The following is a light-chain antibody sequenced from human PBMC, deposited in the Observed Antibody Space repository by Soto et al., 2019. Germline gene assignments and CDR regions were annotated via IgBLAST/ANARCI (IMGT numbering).Light chain of an antibody. CDR1: RSVGRDY. J-gene: IGKJ4*01. CDR2: DAS. Sequence: EIVLTQSPATLSLSPGERATLSCRASRSVGRDYLAWFQLKPGQAPRLLIYDASSRATGIPDRISGSGSGTDFTLTITRLEPEDSAMYYCQQYANSPLKFGGGTTVDIK. V-gene: IGKV3-20*01. CDR3: QQYANSPLK.